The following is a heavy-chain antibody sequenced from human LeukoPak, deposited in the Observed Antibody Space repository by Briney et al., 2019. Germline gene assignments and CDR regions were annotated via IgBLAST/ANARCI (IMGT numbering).Heavy chain of an antibody. CDR1: TYNFANYW. V-gene: IGHV5-51*01. Sequence: GESLKISCKAFTYNFANYWIGWVRQMPGKGPEWMGIIYPAGSQTIYSPSFQGQVTISLDWSTSTVYLQWPTLKASDTAMYYCARRDYSSVWFDPWGQGTLVTVSS. J-gene: IGHJ5*02. CDR3: ARRDYSSVWFDP. D-gene: IGHD4-11*01. CDR2: IYPAGSQT.